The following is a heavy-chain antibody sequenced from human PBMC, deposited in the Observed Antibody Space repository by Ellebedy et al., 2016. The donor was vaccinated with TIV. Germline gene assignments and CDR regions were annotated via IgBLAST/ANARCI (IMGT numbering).Heavy chain of an antibody. J-gene: IGHJ5*02. CDR3: ATDAVRWFDP. Sequence: SVKVSXKASGYTFTSYGISWVRQAPGQGLEWMGGIIPIFGTANYAQKFQGRVTITADESTSTAYMELSSLRSEDTAVYYCATDAVRWFDPWGQGTLVTVSS. CDR1: GYTFTSYG. CDR2: IIPIFGTA. V-gene: IGHV1-69*13.